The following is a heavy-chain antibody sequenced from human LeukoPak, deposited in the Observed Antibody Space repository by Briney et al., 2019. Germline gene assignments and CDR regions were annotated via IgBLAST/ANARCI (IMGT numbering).Heavy chain of an antibody. Sequence: GGSLTLSCAASGFTFSNAWMSWARQAPGKGLEWVGRIKSKTDGGTTDYAAAVKGRFIISRDDSKNTLYLQMNSLKTEDTAVHYCTTHSLWFGELLRDYWGQGTLVTVSS. J-gene: IGHJ4*02. CDR2: IKSKTDGGTT. CDR1: GFTFSNAW. D-gene: IGHD3-10*01. CDR3: TTHSLWFGELLRDY. V-gene: IGHV3-15*01.